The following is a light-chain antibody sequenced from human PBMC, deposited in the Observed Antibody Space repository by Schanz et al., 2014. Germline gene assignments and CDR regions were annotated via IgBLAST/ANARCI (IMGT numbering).Light chain of an antibody. Sequence: EIAVTQSPATLSVSPGERATLSCRASQSVSRNLAWYQQKPGQSPRLLIYGASTRATDIPARFSGSGSGTEFTLTISSLQSEDFGVYYCQQYDEWRSITFGQGTRLEI. CDR3: QQYDEWRSIT. V-gene: IGKV3-15*01. CDR1: QSVSRN. J-gene: IGKJ5*01. CDR2: GAS.